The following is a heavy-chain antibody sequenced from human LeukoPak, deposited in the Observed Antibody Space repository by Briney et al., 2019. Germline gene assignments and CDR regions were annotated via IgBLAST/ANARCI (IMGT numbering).Heavy chain of an antibody. CDR1: GFTFSSYP. CDR3: ARDGRIQWELDY. CDR2: IGSSTI. Sequence: GGSLRLSCAASGFTFSSYPMNWVRQAPGKGLEWISYIGSSTIYYADSVKGRFTISRDNAKNSLSLQMNSLRADDTAVYYCARDGRIQWELDYWGQGTLVTVSS. J-gene: IGHJ4*02. V-gene: IGHV3-48*01. D-gene: IGHD1-26*01.